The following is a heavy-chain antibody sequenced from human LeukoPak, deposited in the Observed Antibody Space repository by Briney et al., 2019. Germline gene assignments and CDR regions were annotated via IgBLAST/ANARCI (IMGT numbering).Heavy chain of an antibody. CDR3: ARDSGSSGSLDY. V-gene: IGHV3-48*01. CDR1: GFTFSTYA. CDR2: INSRGTTI. J-gene: IGHJ4*02. Sequence: GGSLRLSCAASGFTFSTYAMKWVRQAPGKGLECVSHINSRGTTILYADSVKGRLTISRDNAKNSLYLQMNSLRGEDTAVYYCARDSGSSGSLDYWGQGTLVTVSS. D-gene: IGHD6-19*01.